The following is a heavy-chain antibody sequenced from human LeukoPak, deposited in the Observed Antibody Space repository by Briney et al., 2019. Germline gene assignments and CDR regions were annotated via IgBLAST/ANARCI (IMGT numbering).Heavy chain of an antibody. D-gene: IGHD3-3*01. CDR2: IYTSGST. V-gene: IGHV4-61*02. CDR3: ARHPGRFLEWLPNFDY. J-gene: IGHJ4*02. CDR1: GGSISSGSYY. Sequence: SETLSLTCTVSGGSISSGSYYWSWIRQPAGKGLECIGRIYTSGSTNYNPSLKSRVTISVDTSKNQFSLKLSSVTAADTAVYYCARHPGRFLEWLPNFDYWGQGTLVTVSS.